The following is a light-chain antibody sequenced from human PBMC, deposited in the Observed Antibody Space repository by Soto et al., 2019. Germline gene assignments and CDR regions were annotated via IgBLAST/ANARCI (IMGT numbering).Light chain of an antibody. Sequence: DIQMTQSPSTLSASVGDRVTITCRASQNVNGWLAWYQQKPGKAPKLLINKASSLESGVPSRFSGRGFGTECTLTISSLQTDDFATYYCQQYDTLCTFGQGTKVEVK. J-gene: IGKJ1*01. CDR1: QNVNGW. CDR2: KAS. CDR3: QQYDTLCT. V-gene: IGKV1-5*03.